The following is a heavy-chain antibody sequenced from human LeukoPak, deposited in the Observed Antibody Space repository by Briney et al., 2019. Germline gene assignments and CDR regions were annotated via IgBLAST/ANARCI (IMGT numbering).Heavy chain of an antibody. D-gene: IGHD1-14*01. CDR3: AKDSLNPYPEVGFDY. CDR1: GFTVSSNY. Sequence: PGGSLRLSCAASGFTVSSNYMSWVRQAPGKGLEWVSAISGSGGSTYYADSVKGRFTISRDNSKNTLYLQMNSLRAEDTAVYYCAKDSLNPYPEVGFDYWGQGTLVTVSS. V-gene: IGHV3-23*01. J-gene: IGHJ4*02. CDR2: ISGSGGST.